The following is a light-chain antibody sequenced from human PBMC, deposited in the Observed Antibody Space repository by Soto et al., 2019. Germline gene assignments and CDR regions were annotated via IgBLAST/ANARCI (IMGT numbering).Light chain of an antibody. CDR3: QHSGSSPRT. V-gene: IGKV3-20*01. Sequence: VLTQSPGTLSFSRGERATLSCRASQGVSSRHLAWYQQMPGQATRLLIYAASSRDTGIPDRFRGSESRTDFSLAISRLEAEEFVVYYRQHSGSSPRTVCGGTKGE. CDR1: QGVSSRH. CDR2: AAS. J-gene: IGKJ4*01.